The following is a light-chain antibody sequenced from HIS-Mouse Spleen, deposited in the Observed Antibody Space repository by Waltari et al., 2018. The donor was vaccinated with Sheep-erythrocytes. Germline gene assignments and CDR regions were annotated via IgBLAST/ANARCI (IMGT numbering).Light chain of an antibody. CDR3: AAWDDSLNGVV. V-gene: IGLV1-44*01. J-gene: IGLJ2*01. Sequence: QSVLTQPPSAPGTPGQRVTLSCSGSSSNIGRDTVNSYQQLPATAPNLLICSNNQRPSGVPDRFSGSKSGTSASLAISGLQSEDEADYYCAAWDDSLNGVVFGGGTKLTVL. CDR2: SNN. CDR1: SSNIGRDT.